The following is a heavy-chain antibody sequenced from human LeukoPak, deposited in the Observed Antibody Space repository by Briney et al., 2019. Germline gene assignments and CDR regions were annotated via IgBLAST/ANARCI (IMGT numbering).Heavy chain of an antibody. CDR3: AKFNGYYPYPSNFDY. Sequence: GSLRLSCAASGFTFSSYAMSWVRQAPGKGLEWVSAISGSGGSTYYADSVKGRFTISRDNSKNTLYLQMNSLRAEDTAVYYCAKFNGYYPYPSNFDYWGQGTLVTVSS. D-gene: IGHD3-22*01. CDR2: ISGSGGST. CDR1: GFTFSSYA. V-gene: IGHV3-23*01. J-gene: IGHJ4*02.